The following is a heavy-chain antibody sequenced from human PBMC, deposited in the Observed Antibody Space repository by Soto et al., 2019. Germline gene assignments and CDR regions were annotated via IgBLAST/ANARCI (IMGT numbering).Heavy chain of an antibody. V-gene: IGHV3-15*01. D-gene: IGHD3-3*01. J-gene: IGHJ4*02. CDR3: TTYYDFWSVDY. Sequence: GGSLRLSCAASGFTFSSAWMSWVRQAPGKGLEWVGRIKSKTDGGTTDYAAPVKGRFTISRDDSKNTLYLQMNSLKTEDTAVYYCTTYYDFWSVDYWGQGTLLTVSS. CDR1: GFTFSSAW. CDR2: IKSKTDGGTT.